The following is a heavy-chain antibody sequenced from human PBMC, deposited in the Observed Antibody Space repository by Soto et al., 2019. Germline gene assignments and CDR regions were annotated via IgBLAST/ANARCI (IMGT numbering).Heavy chain of an antibody. CDR3: ARMASFGSLNYFDP. V-gene: IGHV1-8*01. CDR2: MNPGSGDT. J-gene: IGHJ5*02. CDR1: GYTFTNND. Sequence: ASVKVSCKASGYTFTNNDVTWVRQATGQGLEWMGWMNPGSGDTGYAQKFQGRVTMTRNISIATAYMELSSLRSEDTAIYYCARMASFGSLNYFDPWGQGTLVTVSS. D-gene: IGHD5-18*01.